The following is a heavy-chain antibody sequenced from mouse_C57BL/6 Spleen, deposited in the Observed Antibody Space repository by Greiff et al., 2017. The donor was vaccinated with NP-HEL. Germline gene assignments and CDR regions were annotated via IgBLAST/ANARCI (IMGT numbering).Heavy chain of an antibody. CDR1: GFTFSDYG. CDR2: ISSGGSTI. CDR3: ARGGNFRY. J-gene: IGHJ2*01. V-gene: IGHV5-17*01. Sequence: EVKLVESGGGLVKPGGSLKLSCAASGFTFSDYGMHWVRQAPEKGLEWVAYISSGGSTIYYADTVKGRFTISRYNAKNTLFLQMTSLRSEDTAMYYCARGGNFRYWGQGTTLTVSS.